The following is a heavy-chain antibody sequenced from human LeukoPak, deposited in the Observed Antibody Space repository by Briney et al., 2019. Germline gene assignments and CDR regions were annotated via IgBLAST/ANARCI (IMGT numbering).Heavy chain of an antibody. J-gene: IGHJ4*02. CDR3: AFSSSWVS. CDR2: ISGGGST. V-gene: IGHV3-53*01. D-gene: IGHD6-13*01. CDR1: GFTVRSNY. Sequence: GGSLRLSCAAPGFTVRSNYMSWVRQAPGKGLEWVSSISGGGSTYYADSVKGRFTISRDNSKNTLYLQMNSLRAEDTAVYYCAFSSSWVSWGQGTLVTVSS.